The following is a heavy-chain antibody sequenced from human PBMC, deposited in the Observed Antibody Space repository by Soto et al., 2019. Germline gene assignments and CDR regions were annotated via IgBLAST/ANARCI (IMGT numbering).Heavy chain of an antibody. CDR1: GGSISTYY. CDR2: IDTSGNT. D-gene: IGHD3-10*01. CDR3: ARLVYDTRLNYMYFDF. V-gene: IGHV4-4*07. Sequence: SETLSLTCTVSGGSISTYYWSWIRQPAGKGLEWTGRIDTSGNTNYNPSLKSRVTMSVDTSKNQFSLKLTSVTAADTAIYFCARLVYDTRLNYMYFDFWGQGALVTVSS. J-gene: IGHJ4*02.